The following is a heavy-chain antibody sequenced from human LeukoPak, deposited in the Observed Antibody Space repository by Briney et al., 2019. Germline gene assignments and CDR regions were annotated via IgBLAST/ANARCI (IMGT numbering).Heavy chain of an antibody. V-gene: IGHV4-39*01. CDR1: GGSISSSSYY. D-gene: IGHD2-21*02. CDR3: AIPSYCGGDCYSDY. CDR2: IYYSGST. J-gene: IGHJ4*02. Sequence: PSETLSLTCTVSGGSISSSSYYWGWIRQPPGKGLEWIGSIYYSGSTYYNPSLKSRVTISVDTSKNQFSLKLSSVTAADTAVYYCAIPSYCGGDCYSDYWGQGTLVTVS.